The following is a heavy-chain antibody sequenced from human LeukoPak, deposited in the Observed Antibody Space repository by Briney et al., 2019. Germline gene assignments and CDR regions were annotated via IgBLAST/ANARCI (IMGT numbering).Heavy chain of an antibody. Sequence: SVKVSCKASGGTFSSYAISWVRQAPGQGLGWMGGIIPIFGTANYAQKFQGRVTITADKSTSTAYMELSSLRSEDTAVYYCARRQRYFDYPFDPWGQGTLVTVSS. CDR1: GGTFSSYA. CDR3: ARRQRYFDYPFDP. D-gene: IGHD3-9*01. CDR2: IIPIFGTA. J-gene: IGHJ5*02. V-gene: IGHV1-69*06.